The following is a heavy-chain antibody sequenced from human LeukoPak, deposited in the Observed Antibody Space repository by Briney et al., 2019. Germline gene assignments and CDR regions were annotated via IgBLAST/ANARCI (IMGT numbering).Heavy chain of an antibody. D-gene: IGHD3-22*01. CDR1: GGSISSYY. J-gene: IGHJ3*02. CDR2: IYYSGST. Sequence: SETLSLTCTVSGGSISSYYWSWIRQPPGKGLEWXXYIYYSGSTNYNPSLKSRVTISVDTSKNQFSLKLSSVTAADTAVYYCARAPITYYYDSSGYSVDAFDIWGQGTMVTVSS. CDR3: ARAPITYYYDSSGYSVDAFDI. V-gene: IGHV4-59*01.